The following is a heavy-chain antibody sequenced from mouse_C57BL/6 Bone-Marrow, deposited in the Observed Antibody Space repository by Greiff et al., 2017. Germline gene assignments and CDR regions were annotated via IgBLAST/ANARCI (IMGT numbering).Heavy chain of an antibody. V-gene: IGHV6-3*01. CDR1: GFTFSNYW. CDR3: TVYYGYDGRDYYAMDY. Sequence: DVKLQESGGGLVQPGGSMKLSCVASGFTFSNYWMNWVRQSPEKGLEWVAQIRLKSDNYATHYAESVKGRFTISRDDSKSSVYLQMNNLRAEDTGIYYCTVYYGYDGRDYYAMDYWGQGTSVTVSS. J-gene: IGHJ4*01. D-gene: IGHD2-2*01. CDR2: IRLKSDNYAT.